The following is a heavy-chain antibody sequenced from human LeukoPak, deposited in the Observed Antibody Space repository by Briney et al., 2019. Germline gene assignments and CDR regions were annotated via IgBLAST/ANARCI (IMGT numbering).Heavy chain of an antibody. CDR3: ARVTSSGWYFDL. CDR1: GGSFSGYY. Sequence: SETLSLTCAVYGGSFSGYYWSWIRQPPGKGLEWIGYNHYSGSTNCNPSLKSRVTISVDTSKNQFSLKLSSVTAADTAVYYCARVTSSGWYFDLWGRGTLVTVSS. V-gene: IGHV4-59*01. D-gene: IGHD6-19*01. J-gene: IGHJ2*01. CDR2: NHYSGST.